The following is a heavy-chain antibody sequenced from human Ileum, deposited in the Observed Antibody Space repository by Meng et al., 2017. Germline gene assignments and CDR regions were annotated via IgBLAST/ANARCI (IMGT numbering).Heavy chain of an antibody. CDR3: AANSGKKMHS. CDR2: IYHSGLV. D-gene: IGHD4-23*01. J-gene: IGHJ4*02. Sequence: QAELQESGPGPVKPAGPLALTGAVSGDSTSTTNWWNWVRQPPGEGLEWIGEIYHSGLVNYNLSLKSRVTLSIDKSKNQFSLKLISVTAADTGVYYCAANSGKKMHSWGQGTLVTVSS. V-gene: IGHV4-4*02. CDR1: GDSTSTTNW.